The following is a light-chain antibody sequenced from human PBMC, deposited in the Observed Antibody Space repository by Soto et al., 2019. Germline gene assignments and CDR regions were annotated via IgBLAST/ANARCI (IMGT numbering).Light chain of an antibody. J-gene: IGKJ1*01. V-gene: IGKV1-6*01. CDR1: QGIRND. CDR2: AAS. Sequence: AIQMTHSPSSLSASVGDRVTITCRASQGIRNDLGWDQQKPGKAPKLLIYAASSLQSGVPSRFSGSGSGTDFTLTISSLQPEDFATYYCLQDYNYPRTFGQGTKVEIK. CDR3: LQDYNYPRT.